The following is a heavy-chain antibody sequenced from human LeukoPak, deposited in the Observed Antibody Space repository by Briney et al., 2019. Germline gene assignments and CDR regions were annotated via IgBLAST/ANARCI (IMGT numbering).Heavy chain of an antibody. CDR1: GFTFSSYW. J-gene: IGHJ4*02. Sequence: GGSLRLSXAASGFTFSSYWMSWVRQAPGKGVEWVASIKQDGSEKYYVDSVKGRFTISRDNAKNSLYLQMNSLRAEDTAVYYCAREERYYDFWSGPQASDYWGQGTLVTVSS. CDR2: IKQDGSEK. D-gene: IGHD3-3*01. V-gene: IGHV3-7*01. CDR3: AREERYYDFWSGPQASDY.